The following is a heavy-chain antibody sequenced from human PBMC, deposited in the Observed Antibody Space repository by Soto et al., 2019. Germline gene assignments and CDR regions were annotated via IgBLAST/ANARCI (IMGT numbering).Heavy chain of an antibody. J-gene: IGHJ4*02. CDR1: GFTFSSYS. V-gene: IGHV3-21*01. Sequence: EVQLVESGGGLVKPGGSLRLSCAASGFTFSSYSMNWVRQAPGKGLEWVSSISSSSSYIYYADSVKGRFTISRDNAKNSLDLKMNSLRAEDTAVYYCARDHGLYCSGGSCYPNYFDYWGQGTLVTVSS. CDR2: ISSSSSYI. D-gene: IGHD2-15*01. CDR3: ARDHGLYCSGGSCYPNYFDY.